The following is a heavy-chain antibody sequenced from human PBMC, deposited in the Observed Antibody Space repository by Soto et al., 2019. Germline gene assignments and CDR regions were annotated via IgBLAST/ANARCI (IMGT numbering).Heavy chain of an antibody. CDR3: AKDHDSSWYQVGAFDI. CDR2: ISYDGSNK. D-gene: IGHD6-13*01. Sequence: GGSLRLSCAASGFTFSSYGMHWVRQAPGKGLEWVAVISYDGSNKYYADSLKGRFTIARDNSKNTLYLQMNSLRAEDTAVYYCAKDHDSSWYQVGAFDIWGQGTMVTVSS. J-gene: IGHJ3*02. V-gene: IGHV3-30*18. CDR1: GFTFSSYG.